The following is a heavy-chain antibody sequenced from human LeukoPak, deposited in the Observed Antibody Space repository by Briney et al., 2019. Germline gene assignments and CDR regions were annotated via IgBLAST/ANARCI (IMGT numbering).Heavy chain of an antibody. J-gene: IGHJ4*02. CDR2: IYYSGST. CDR3: ARERGYGDYPELYFDY. V-gene: IGHV4-31*03. D-gene: IGHD5-12*01. Sequence: PSETLSLTCTVSGGSISSGGYYWSWIRQHPGKGLEWIGYIYYSGSTYYNPSLNSRVTISVDTSKNQFSLKLSSVTAADTAVYYCARERGYGDYPELYFDYRGQGTLVTVSS. CDR1: GGSISSGGYY.